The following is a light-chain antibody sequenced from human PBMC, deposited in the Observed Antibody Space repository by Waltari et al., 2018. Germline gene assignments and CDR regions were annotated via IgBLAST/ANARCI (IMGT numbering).Light chain of an antibody. J-gene: IGLJ2*01. CDR2: QDT. CDR1: KLGDKY. Sequence: SYELTQPPSVSVSPGQTASITCSGDKLGDKYVCWYQQKPGQSPVVVISQDTKRPSGIPERFSGSNSGSTATLTISGTQAMDEADYYCQAWDSSTVVFGGGTKLTVL. V-gene: IGLV3-1*01. CDR3: QAWDSSTVV.